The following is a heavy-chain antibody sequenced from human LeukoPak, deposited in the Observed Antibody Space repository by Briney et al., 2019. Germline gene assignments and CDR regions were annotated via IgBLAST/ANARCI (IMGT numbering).Heavy chain of an antibody. D-gene: IGHD2-8*02. CDR1: GGSISSGSYY. Sequence: PSETLSLTCTVSGGSISSGSYYWSWIRQPAGKGLEWIGRIYTSGSTNYNPSLESRVTISLDTSKNQFSLKLSSVTAADTAVYYCARDKASGRNWFDPWGQGTLVTVSS. V-gene: IGHV4-61*02. CDR2: IYTSGST. J-gene: IGHJ5*02. CDR3: ARDKASGRNWFDP.